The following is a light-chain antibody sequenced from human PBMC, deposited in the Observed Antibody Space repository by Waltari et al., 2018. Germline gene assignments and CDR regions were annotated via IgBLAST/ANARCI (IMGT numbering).Light chain of an antibody. CDR2: DAS. CDR1: QSVSSY. J-gene: IGKJ2*01. CDR3: QQRSNWPPYT. V-gene: IGKV3-11*01. Sequence: EIVLTQSPATLSLSPGERATLSCRASQSVSSYLAWYQQKPVQAPRLLLYDASNRATGIPGRISGSGSGTDFTLTISSLEPEDFAVYYCQQRSNWPPYTFGQETKLEIK.